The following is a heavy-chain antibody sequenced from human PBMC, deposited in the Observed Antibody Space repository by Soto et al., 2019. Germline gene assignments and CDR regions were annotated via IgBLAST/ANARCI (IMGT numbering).Heavy chain of an antibody. J-gene: IGHJ6*02. CDR2: VSPPFRTS. D-gene: IGHD3-10*01. CDR3: ARVLYYGSGSYPPYGMDV. CDR1: GVSFNNNG. V-gene: IGHV1-69*01. Sequence: QVQLVQSGAEVKKPGSSVKVSCKTSGVSFNNNGIGWVRQAPGHGLEWMGGVSPPFRTSNYARKFQGRISITADASMGTVNMELSSLTSEDTAQYYCARVLYYGSGSYPPYGMDVWGQGTTVTVSS.